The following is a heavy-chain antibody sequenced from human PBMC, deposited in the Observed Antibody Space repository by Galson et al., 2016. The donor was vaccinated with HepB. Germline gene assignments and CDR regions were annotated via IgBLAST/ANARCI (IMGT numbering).Heavy chain of an antibody. J-gene: IGHJ2*01. V-gene: IGHV3-74*01. Sequence: SLRLSCAASGLTFNNYAMHWVRQAPGKGLVWVSRINADGTATGYADSVKGRFTISRDDAKNTLYLQMNTLRVEDTAVYYCTRETRWYFDLWGRGTLLTVSS. CDR3: TRETRWYFDL. CDR2: INADGTAT. CDR1: GLTFNNYA.